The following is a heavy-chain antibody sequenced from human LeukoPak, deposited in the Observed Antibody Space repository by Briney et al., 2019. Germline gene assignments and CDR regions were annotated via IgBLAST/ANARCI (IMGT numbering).Heavy chain of an antibody. V-gene: IGHV1-46*01. D-gene: IGHD6-13*01. J-gene: IGHJ5*02. CDR3: ARDRGIAAAGTNWFDP. CDR1: GFTFTSYY. Sequence: ASVKVSCKASGFTFTSYYMHWVRQAPEQGLEWMGIINPSGSYTSYAQKFQGRVTMTRDTSTSTVYMELSSLRSDDTAVYYCARDRGIAAAGTNWFDPWGQGTLVTVSS. CDR2: INPSGSYT.